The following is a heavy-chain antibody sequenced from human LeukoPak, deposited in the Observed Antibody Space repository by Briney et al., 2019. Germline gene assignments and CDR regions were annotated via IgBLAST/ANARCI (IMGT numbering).Heavy chain of an antibody. CDR1: GFTFSNYA. CDR3: AKKLEVPS. CDR2: IAGSGGYT. Sequence: GGSLRLSCVASGFTFSNYAMGWVRQAPGKGLEWVSAIAGSGGYTFYTDSVKGRFTISRDNSKNTLYLQMNSLRTKDTAIYYCAKKLEVPSWGQGTLVTVSS. V-gene: IGHV3-23*01. D-gene: IGHD1-1*01. J-gene: IGHJ5*02.